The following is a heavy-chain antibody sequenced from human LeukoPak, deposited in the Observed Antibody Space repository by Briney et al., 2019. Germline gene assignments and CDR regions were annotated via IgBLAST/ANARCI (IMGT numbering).Heavy chain of an antibody. CDR1: GGSISSYY. CDR3: AGHHPRNTVDF. CDR2: ISDIGSI. D-gene: IGHD2-8*02. J-gene: IGHJ4*02. Sequence: PSETLSLTCTVSGGSISSYYWSWIRQPPGKGLGWIAYISDIGSINYNPSLKSRVTISLDTSKNQFTLKLISVTAADTAVYYCAGHHPRNTVDFWGQGTLVTVSS. V-gene: IGHV4-59*08.